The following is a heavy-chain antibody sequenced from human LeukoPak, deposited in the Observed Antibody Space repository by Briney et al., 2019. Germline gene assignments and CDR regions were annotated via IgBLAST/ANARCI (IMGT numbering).Heavy chain of an antibody. CDR3: AKDLVRCTSTSCYSVGDAFDI. CDR1: GFTFNTYA. Sequence: GGSLRLSCVGSGFTFNTYAMSWVRQAPGKGLEWVSSISTAPGSTYYADSVKGRSTVSRDNSKNTLYLQMNSLRADDTAVYYCAKDLVRCTSTSCYSVGDAFDIWGQGTMVTVSS. CDR2: ISTAPGST. V-gene: IGHV3-23*01. D-gene: IGHD2-2*01. J-gene: IGHJ3*02.